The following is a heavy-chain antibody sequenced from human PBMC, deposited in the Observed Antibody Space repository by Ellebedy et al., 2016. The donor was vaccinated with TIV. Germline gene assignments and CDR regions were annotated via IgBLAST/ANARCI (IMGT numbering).Heavy chain of an antibody. V-gene: IGHV1-18*01. CDR3: ARDFYYYGSGSWDDTFDI. J-gene: IGHJ3*02. D-gene: IGHD3-10*01. Sequence: AASVTVSCKASGYTFASYGVSWVRQAPGQGLEGMGWVSANNGDTTYAQKLQGRVTMTTDTSTSTAYMDLTSLRSDYTAVYYCARDFYYYGSGSWDDTFDIWGQGTMVTVSS. CDR1: GYTFASYG. CDR2: VSANNGDT.